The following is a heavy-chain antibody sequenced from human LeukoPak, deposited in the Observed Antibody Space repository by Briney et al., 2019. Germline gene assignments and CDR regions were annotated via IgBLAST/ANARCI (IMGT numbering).Heavy chain of an antibody. Sequence: GGSLRLSCAASGFTFSSYWMHWVRQAPGKGLVWVSRINSDGSSTSYADSVKGRFTISRDNAKNTLYLQMNSLRAEDTAVYYCARQEQSFRISSYFDYWGQGPLVTVSS. D-gene: IGHD6-13*01. V-gene: IGHV3-74*01. CDR3: ARQEQSFRISSYFDY. CDR2: INSDGSST. CDR1: GFTFSSYW. J-gene: IGHJ4*02.